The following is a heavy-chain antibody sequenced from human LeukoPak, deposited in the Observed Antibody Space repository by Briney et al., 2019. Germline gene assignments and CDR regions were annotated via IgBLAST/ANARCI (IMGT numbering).Heavy chain of an antibody. CDR3: AREVGTYSSRGGFYYYYMDV. V-gene: IGHV4-4*07. CDR1: GGSTSSYY. CDR2: IYTSGST. Sequence: SGTLSLTCTVSGGSTSSYYWSWIRQPAGKGLEWIGRIYTSGSTNYNPSLKSRVTMSVDTSKNQFSLKLSSVTAADTAVYYCAREVGTYSSRGGFYYYYMDVWGKGTTVTVSS. J-gene: IGHJ6*03. D-gene: IGHD6-13*01.